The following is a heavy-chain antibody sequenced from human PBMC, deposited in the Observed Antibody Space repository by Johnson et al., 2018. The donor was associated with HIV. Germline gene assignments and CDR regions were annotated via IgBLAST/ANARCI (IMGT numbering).Heavy chain of an antibody. CDR1: GFTVSSNY. CDR2: IYSGGST. J-gene: IGHJ3*02. Sequence: VQLVESGGGLVQPGGSLRLSCAASGFTVSSNYINWVRQAPGKGLEWVSVIYSGGSTYYADAAKGRRTIFRDNSKNKLYLQMNSRRDEDTAVYYCARKATTVVNDDAFDIWGQGTMVTVSS. D-gene: IGHD4-23*01. CDR3: ARKATTVVNDDAFDI. V-gene: IGHV3-66*01.